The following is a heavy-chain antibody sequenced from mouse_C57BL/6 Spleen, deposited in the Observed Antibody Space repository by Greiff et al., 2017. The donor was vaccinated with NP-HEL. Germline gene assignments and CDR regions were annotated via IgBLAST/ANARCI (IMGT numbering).Heavy chain of an antibody. J-gene: IGHJ3*01. CDR1: GYTFTSYW. D-gene: IGHD2-2*01. CDR2: IKPSNGGT. Sequence: VQLQQPGTELVKPGASVKLSCKASGYTFTSYWMHWVKQRPGQGLEWIGNIKPSNGGTNYNEKFKSKATLTVDKSSSTAYMQLSSLTSEDSAVYYCAREEWLHGGFAYWGQGTLVTVSA. V-gene: IGHV1-53*01. CDR3: AREEWLHGGFAY.